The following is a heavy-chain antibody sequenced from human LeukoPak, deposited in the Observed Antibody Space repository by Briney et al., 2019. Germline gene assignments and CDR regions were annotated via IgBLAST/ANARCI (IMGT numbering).Heavy chain of an antibody. V-gene: IGHV3-23*01. D-gene: IGHD3-22*01. J-gene: IGHJ4*02. CDR1: GFTFGSYA. CDR2: ISGSGATT. Sequence: GGSLRLSCAASGFTFGSYAMSWVRQAPGKGLEWVSVISGSGATTHYADSVKGRFTISRDNSKSTLYLHMNSLRAEETALYYCVQDYFDSSGYYGLDYWGQGTLVTVSS. CDR3: VQDYFDSSGYYGLDY.